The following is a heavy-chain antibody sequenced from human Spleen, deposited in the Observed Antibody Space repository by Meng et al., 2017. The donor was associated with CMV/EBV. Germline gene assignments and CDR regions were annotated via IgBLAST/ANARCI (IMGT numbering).Heavy chain of an antibody. V-gene: IGHV3-7*01. CDR1: GFTFSSYW. J-gene: IGHJ4*02. D-gene: IGHD1-26*01. CDR3: ATTAKGGWELLREDY. Sequence: LSLTCAASGFTFSSYWMSWVRQAPGKGLEWVANIKQDGSEKYYMDSVKGRFTISRDNAKNSLYLQMSSLRAEDTAVYYCATTAKGGWELLREDYWGQGTLVTVSS. CDR2: IKQDGSEK.